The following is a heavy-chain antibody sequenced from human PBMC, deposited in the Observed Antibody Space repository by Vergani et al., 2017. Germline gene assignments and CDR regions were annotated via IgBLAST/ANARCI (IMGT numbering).Heavy chain of an antibody. D-gene: IGHD2-8*01. CDR2: ISSSSSYI. Sequence: EVQLVESGGGLVKPGGSLRLSCAASGFTFSSYGMNWVRQAPGKGLEWVSSISSSSSYIYYADSVKGRFTISRDNAKNSLYLQMNSLRAEDTAVYYCARIYCTNGVCYSGFDYWGQGTLVTVSS. J-gene: IGHJ4*02. V-gene: IGHV3-21*01. CDR1: GFTFSSYG. CDR3: ARIYCTNGVCYSGFDY.